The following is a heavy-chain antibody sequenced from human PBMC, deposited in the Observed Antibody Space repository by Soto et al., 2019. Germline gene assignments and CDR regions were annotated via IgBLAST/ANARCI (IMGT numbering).Heavy chain of an antibody. CDR1: GGSINSGDYY. D-gene: IGHD3-22*01. Sequence: SETLSLTCTVSGGSINSGDYYWRWIRQPPGKGLEWIGYIYYSGSTYHNPSLKSRINISVDTSKNQFSLKLSSVTAADTAVYYCATVPTYYYDRSGYANAFDMWGQGTMVTVSS. CDR2: IYYSGST. CDR3: ATVPTYYYDRSGYANAFDM. J-gene: IGHJ3*02. V-gene: IGHV4-30-4*01.